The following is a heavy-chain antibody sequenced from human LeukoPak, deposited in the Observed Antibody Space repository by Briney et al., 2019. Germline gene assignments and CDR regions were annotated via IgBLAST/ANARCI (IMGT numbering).Heavy chain of an antibody. CDR1: GFTFTSYA. Sequence: GGSLRLSCSVSGFTFTSYAMSWVRQAPGKGLEWVSAIGAADGVALYADSVKGRFTISRDTSNNTLYLQMNSLRVEDTALYYRAKLGYGDYERTFDYWGQGTLVTVSS. V-gene: IGHV3-23*01. CDR2: IGAADGVA. J-gene: IGHJ4*02. D-gene: IGHD4-17*01. CDR3: AKLGYGDYERTFDY.